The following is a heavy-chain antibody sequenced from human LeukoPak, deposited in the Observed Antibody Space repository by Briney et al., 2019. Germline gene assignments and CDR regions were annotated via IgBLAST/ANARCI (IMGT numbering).Heavy chain of an antibody. CDR2: ISYDGSNK. V-gene: IGHV3-30*18. J-gene: IGHJ6*02. D-gene: IGHD4-17*01. CDR1: GFTFSSYC. Sequence: GGSLRLSCAASGFTFSSYCMHWVRQAPGKGLEWVAVISYDGSNKYYADSVKGRFTISRDNSKNTLYLQMNSLRAEDTAVYYCAKAQFPTTVTTLGGYYYYGMDVWGQGTTVTVSS. CDR3: AKAQFPTTVTTLGGYYYYGMDV.